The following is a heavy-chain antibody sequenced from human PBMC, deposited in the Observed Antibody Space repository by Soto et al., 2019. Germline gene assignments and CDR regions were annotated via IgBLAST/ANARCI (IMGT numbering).Heavy chain of an antibody. J-gene: IGHJ5*02. CDR2: VYYTGRT. CDR3: ATRPPQIVVTLLPFPS. Sequence: PAETLALTCIFSGGSISGYYWSWIRQPPEKGLEWIGSVYYTGRTSYNPSLKSRVTISVDKPNNQFSLKLTSMTGADTAVYYCATRPPQIVVTLLPFPSWGQGTPVTVSS. D-gene: IGHD2-2*01. CDR1: GGSISGYY. V-gene: IGHV4-59*12.